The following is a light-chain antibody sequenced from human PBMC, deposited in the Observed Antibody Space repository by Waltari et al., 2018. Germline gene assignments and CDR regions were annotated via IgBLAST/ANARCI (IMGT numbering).Light chain of an antibody. CDR2: TAS. V-gene: IGKV1-9*01. J-gene: IGKJ5*01. CDR3: QQLNSYAIT. CDR1: QGISNY. Sequence: DIQLTQSPSFLSASVGDRVVITCRASQGISNYLAWYQQKPGKAPKLLIYTASTLQSGVPSRFSGSGFGIEFTLTINSLQPEDFATYYCQQLNSYAITFGQGTRLEIK.